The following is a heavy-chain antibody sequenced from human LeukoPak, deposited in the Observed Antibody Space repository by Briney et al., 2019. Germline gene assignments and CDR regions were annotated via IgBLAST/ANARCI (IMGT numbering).Heavy chain of an antibody. D-gene: IGHD6-13*01. CDR1: GGSISSYY. CDR3: ARGVYIAAAQYAY. CDR2: IYSSGST. J-gene: IGHJ4*02. V-gene: IGHV4-4*07. Sequence: SETLSLTCTVSGGSISSYYWTWIRQPAGKELEYIGRIYSSGSTNYNPSLKSRVTMSVDTSKNQFSLKMSSVTVADTAVYYCARGVYIAAAQYAYWGQGTLVTVSS.